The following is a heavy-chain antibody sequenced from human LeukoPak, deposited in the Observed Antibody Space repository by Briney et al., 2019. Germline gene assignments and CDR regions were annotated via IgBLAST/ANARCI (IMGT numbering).Heavy chain of an antibody. V-gene: IGHV4-34*01. CDR3: AGGHYYDSSGYYYYLDY. D-gene: IGHD3-22*01. J-gene: IGHJ4*02. Sequence: PSETLSLTCAVYGGSFSGYYWSWIRQPPGKGLEWIGEINHSGSTNYNPSLKSRVTISVDTSKNQFSLKLSSVAAADTAVYYCAGGHYYDSSGYYYYLDYWGQGTLVTVSS. CDR2: INHSGST. CDR1: GGSFSGYY.